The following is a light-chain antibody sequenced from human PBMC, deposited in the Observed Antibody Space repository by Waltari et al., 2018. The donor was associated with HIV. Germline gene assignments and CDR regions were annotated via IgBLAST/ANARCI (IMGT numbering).Light chain of an antibody. CDR3: VLYMGSGIPM. Sequence: LTCGLNSGSVSTSYYPSWYQQTPGQAPRTLVYATNTRSSGVPDRFSGTILGNKAALTITGAQADDDSAFYCVLYMGSGIPMFGGGTKLTVL. V-gene: IGLV8-61*01. CDR1: SGSVSTSYY. CDR2: ATN. J-gene: IGLJ3*02.